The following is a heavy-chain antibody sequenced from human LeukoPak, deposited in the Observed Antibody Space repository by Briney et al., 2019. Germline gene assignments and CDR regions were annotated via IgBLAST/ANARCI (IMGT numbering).Heavy chain of an antibody. D-gene: IGHD2-2*03. V-gene: IGHV4-4*07. Sequence: SDTLSLTCTVSGGSISGYYWSWIRQPAGKRLEWMGQIHSSGSTIYNPSLKSRVTMSADTSKNQFSLRLSSVTAADTAVYYCARDLIGYCSSTSCYALGYWGQGTLVTVSS. CDR3: ARDLIGYCSSTSCYALGY. CDR2: IHSSGST. J-gene: IGHJ4*02. CDR1: GGSISGYY.